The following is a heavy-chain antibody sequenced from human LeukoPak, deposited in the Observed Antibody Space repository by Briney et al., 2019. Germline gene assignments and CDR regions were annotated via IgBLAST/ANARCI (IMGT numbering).Heavy chain of an antibody. J-gene: IGHJ4*02. D-gene: IGHD4-17*01. V-gene: IGHV3-30*02. CDR2: IRYDGGNK. Sequence: GGSLRLSCAASGFTFSTYGMHWLRQAPGKGLEWVSLIRYDGGNKYYADSVKGRFTISRDNSKNTLYLQMNSLRAEDTAVYYCVKDPYGDYLRYFDYWGQGTLVTVSS. CDR1: GFTFSTYG. CDR3: VKDPYGDYLRYFDY.